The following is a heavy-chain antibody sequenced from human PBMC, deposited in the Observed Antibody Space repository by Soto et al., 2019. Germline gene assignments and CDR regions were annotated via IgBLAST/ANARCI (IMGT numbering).Heavy chain of an antibody. J-gene: IGHJ4*02. D-gene: IGHD3-9*01. CDR2: INHSGST. Sequence: ATLSLTCTVSGGSISSYYWSWIRQPTGKGLEWIGEINHSGSTNYNPSLKSRVTISVDTSKNQFSLKLSSVTAADTAVYYCARGIVLRYFDWLLSPDYFDYWGQGTLVTVSS. CDR3: ARGIVLRYFDWLLSPDYFDY. CDR1: GGSISSYY. V-gene: IGHV4-34*01.